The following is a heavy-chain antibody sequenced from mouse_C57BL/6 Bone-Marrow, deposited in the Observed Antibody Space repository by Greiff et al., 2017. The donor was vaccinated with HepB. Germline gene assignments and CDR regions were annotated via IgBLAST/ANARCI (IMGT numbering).Heavy chain of an antibody. CDR2: ISSGGSYT. J-gene: IGHJ3*01. V-gene: IGHV5-6*02. CDR3: ARHGSGTGFAY. Sequence: DVKLVESGGDLVKPGGSLKLSCAASGFTFSSYGMSWVRQTPDKRLEWVATISSGGSYTYYPDSVKGRFTISRDNAKNTLYLQMSSLKSEDTAMYYCARHGSGTGFAYWGQGTLVTVSA. D-gene: IGHD3-3*01. CDR1: GFTFSSYG.